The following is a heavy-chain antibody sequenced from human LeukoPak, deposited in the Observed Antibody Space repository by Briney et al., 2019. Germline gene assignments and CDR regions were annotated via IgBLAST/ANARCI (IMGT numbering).Heavy chain of an antibody. V-gene: IGHV1-46*01. CDR1: GYTFTDYY. D-gene: IGHD4-11*01. Sequence: ASVKVSCKASGYTFTDYYMHWVRQAPGQGLEWMGIINTSGGHTNYAQKFQGRVSMTRDTSTGTLYMDLNSLRFEETAVYYCARGLERLDSNNYLSFAFDIWGQGTMVTVS. J-gene: IGHJ3*02. CDR2: INTSGGHT. CDR3: ARGLERLDSNNYLSFAFDI.